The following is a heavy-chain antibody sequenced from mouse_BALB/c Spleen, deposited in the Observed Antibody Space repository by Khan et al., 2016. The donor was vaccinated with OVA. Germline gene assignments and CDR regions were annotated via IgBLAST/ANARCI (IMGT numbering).Heavy chain of an antibody. V-gene: IGHV3-5*02. D-gene: IGHD1-1*01. CDR1: GISITTGNYR. Sequence: EVQLQESGPGLVKPSQTVSLTCTVTGISITTGNYRWSWIRQFPGNKLEWLGNIYYSGNITYNPSLTSRTTITRDTSKRQFFLEMNSLTAEDTATYFGARDYGSLYWYFDVWGAGTTVTVSS. J-gene: IGHJ1*01. CDR2: IYYSGNI. CDR3: ARDYGSLYWYFDV.